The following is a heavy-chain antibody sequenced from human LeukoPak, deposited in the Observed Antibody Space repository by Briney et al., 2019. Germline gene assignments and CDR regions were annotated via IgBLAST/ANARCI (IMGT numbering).Heavy chain of an antibody. J-gene: IGHJ4*02. CDR3: AREEDSSGYYGTDTRFDY. CDR1: GYTFTSYY. CDR2: INPSGGST. D-gene: IGHD3-22*01. Sequence: ASVKVSCKASGYTFTSYYMHWVRQAPGQGLEWMGIINPSGGSTSYAQKFQGRVTMTRDTSRSTVYMELSSLRSEDTAVYHCAREEDSSGYYGTDTRFDYWGQGTLVTVSS. V-gene: IGHV1-46*01.